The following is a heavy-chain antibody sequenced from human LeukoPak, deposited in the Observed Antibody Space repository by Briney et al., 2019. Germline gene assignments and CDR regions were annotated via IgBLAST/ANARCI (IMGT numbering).Heavy chain of an antibody. J-gene: IGHJ4*02. D-gene: IGHD2-15*01. CDR3: TRAEWGSGGDFDY. V-gene: IGHV3-74*01. CDR1: GFTFSSYW. Sequence: QPGGSLRLSCAASGFTFSSYWMHWVRQAPWKGLVWVSRRNSDGSSTTYADSVKGRCTISRDNAKNTLYLQMHRLRAEDTAVYYCTRAEWGSGGDFDYWGQGTLVTVSS. CDR2: RNSDGSST.